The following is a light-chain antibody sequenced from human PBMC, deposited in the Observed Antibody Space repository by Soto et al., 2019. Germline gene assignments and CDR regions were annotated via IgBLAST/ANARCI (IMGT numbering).Light chain of an antibody. CDR2: EVS. CDR1: SSDVGGYNY. J-gene: IGLJ1*01. CDR3: SSYTSSSTYA. V-gene: IGLV2-8*01. Sequence: QSVLTQPPSASGSPGQPVTISCTGTSSDVGGYNYVSWYQQHPGKAPKVMIYEVSKRPSGVPDRFSGSKSDNTASLTVSGLQAEDEADYYCSSYTSSSTYAFGTGTKVTVL.